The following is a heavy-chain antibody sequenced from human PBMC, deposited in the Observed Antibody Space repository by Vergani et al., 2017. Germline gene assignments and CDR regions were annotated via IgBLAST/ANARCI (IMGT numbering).Heavy chain of an antibody. V-gene: IGHV4-30-2*01. D-gene: IGHD6-13*01. CDR3: VITSGAAAGPNWFDP. CDR1: GGSISSGGYS. J-gene: IGHJ5*02. CDR2: IYHSGST. Sequence: QLQLQESGSGLVKPSQTLSLTCAVSGGSISSGGYSWSWIRQPPGKGLEWIGYIYHSGSTYYNPSLKSRVTISVDRSKNQFSLKLSSVTAADTAVYYCVITSGAAAGPNWFDPWGQGTLVTVSS.